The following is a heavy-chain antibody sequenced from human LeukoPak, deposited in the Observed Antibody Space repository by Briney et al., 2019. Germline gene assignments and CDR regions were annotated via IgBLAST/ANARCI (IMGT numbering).Heavy chain of an antibody. V-gene: IGHV3-23*01. CDR2: ISGPGDDT. CDR3: TRGHRSSSSFFDY. CDR1: SGFA. Sequence: GGSLRLSCAAFSGFAMSWVRQAPGKGLEWVSAISGPGDDTYYADSVKGRFTISRDNSQNTLYLQMNSLRTEDTALYYCTRGHRSSSSFFDYWSQGTLVTVSS. J-gene: IGHJ4*02. D-gene: IGHD6-19*01.